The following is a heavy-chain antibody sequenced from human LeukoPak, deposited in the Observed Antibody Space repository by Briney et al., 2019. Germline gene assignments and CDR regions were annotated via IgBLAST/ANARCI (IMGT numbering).Heavy chain of an antibody. J-gene: IGHJ4*02. V-gene: IGHV3-21*01. CDR1: GFTFSSYS. CDR3: ARDLGYCSGGSCYRYSDY. D-gene: IGHD2-15*01. CDR2: ISSSSSYI. Sequence: GGSLRLSCAASGFTFSSYSMNWVRQAPGKRLEWVSSISSSSSYIYYADSVKGRFTISRDNAKNSLYLQMNSLRAEDTAVYYCARDLGYCSGGSCYRYSDYWGQGTLVTVSS.